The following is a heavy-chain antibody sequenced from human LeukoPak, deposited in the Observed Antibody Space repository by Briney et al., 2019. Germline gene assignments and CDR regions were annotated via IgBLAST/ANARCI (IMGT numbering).Heavy chain of an antibody. CDR2: MNPNSGNT. CDR1: GYTFTSYD. J-gene: IGHJ3*02. V-gene: IGHV1-8*03. CDR3: ARDMVLPAENAFDI. Sequence: ASVKVSCKASGYTFTSYDINWVRQATGQGLEWMGWMNPNSGNTGYAQKFQGRVTITRNTSISTAYMELSSLRSDDTAVYYCARDMVLPAENAFDIWGQGTMVTVSS. D-gene: IGHD2-2*01.